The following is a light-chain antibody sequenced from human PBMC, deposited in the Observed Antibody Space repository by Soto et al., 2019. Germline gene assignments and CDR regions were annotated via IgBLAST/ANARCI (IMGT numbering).Light chain of an antibody. Sequence: EIVLTQSPGTLSLSPGERATLSCRASQSVSNNYLAWYQQKPGQAPRLLIYGASNRATGTPDRFSGSGSGTDFTLTINRLEPEDFALYYCQQYGSSLRTFGQGTRLEI. J-gene: IGKJ5*01. V-gene: IGKV3-20*01. CDR3: QQYGSSLRT. CDR1: QSVSNNY. CDR2: GAS.